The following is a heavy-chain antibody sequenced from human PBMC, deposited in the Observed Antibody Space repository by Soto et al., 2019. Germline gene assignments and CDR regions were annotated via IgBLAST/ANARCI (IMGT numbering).Heavy chain of an antibody. J-gene: IGHJ6*03. CDR1: GGSFSTYSAYT. CDR2: SIPILKIA. Sequence: GASVKVSCEASGGSFSTYSAYTIAWVRPAPGQGLEWMGRSIPILKIADYAQKFQGRVTITADKSTSTAYMELSSLRSEDTAVYYCARVRAPVKYCSGGSCYRNHYYYMDVWGKGTTVTVSS. V-gene: IGHV1-69*02. CDR3: ARVRAPVKYCSGGSCYRNHYYYMDV. D-gene: IGHD2-15*01.